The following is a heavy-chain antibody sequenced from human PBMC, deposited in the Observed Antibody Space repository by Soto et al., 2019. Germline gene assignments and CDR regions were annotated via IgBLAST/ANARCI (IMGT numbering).Heavy chain of an antibody. D-gene: IGHD1-1*01. CDR3: ARFETGY. CDR2: ISYDGSNK. V-gene: IGHV3-30-3*01. Sequence: QVQLVESGGGVVQPGRSLRLSCAASGFTFSSYAMHWVRQAPGKGLEWVAVISYDGSNKYYADSVKGRFTISRDNSKNTLYLQMNSLRAEDTAVYYCARFETGYWGQGTLVTVSS. CDR1: GFTFSSYA. J-gene: IGHJ4*02.